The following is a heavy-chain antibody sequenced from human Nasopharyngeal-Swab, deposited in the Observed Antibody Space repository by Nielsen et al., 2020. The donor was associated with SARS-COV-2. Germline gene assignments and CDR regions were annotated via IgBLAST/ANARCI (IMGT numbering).Heavy chain of an antibody. J-gene: IGHJ6*02. CDR1: GFIFTSYN. Sequence: GESLKISCAASGFIFTSYNMNWVRQAPAKGLELVSSISFSSSYIYYADSVKGRFTLSRDNAKKSLYLQMNRLRAEDSAVYYCARSKISPSSYYDSSGYYGSYGMDVWGQGTTVTVSS. D-gene: IGHD3-22*01. CDR3: ARSKISPSSYYDSSGYYGSYGMDV. CDR2: ISFSSSYI. V-gene: IGHV3-21*01.